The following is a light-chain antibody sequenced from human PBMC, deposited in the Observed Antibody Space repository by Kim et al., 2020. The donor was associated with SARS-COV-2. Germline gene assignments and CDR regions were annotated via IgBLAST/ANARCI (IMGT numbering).Light chain of an antibody. Sequence: PGKTTRITCAGNNIESKIVHWYQQRPGQAPVLFIYYDSARPSGIPERFSGSTSGNTATLTSSRVEAGDEADYYCQVWDSDSDHYVFGTGTKVTVL. CDR3: QVWDSDSDHYV. CDR2: YDS. V-gene: IGLV3-21*04. J-gene: IGLJ1*01. CDR1: NIESKI.